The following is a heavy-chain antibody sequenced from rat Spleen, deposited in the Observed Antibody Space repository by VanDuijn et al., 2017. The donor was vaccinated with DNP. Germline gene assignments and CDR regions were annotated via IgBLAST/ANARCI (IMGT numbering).Heavy chain of an antibody. V-gene: IGHV5-19*01. J-gene: IGHJ4*01. CDR1: GFTFSNYG. Sequence: EVQLVETGGGLVQPGRSLKLSCAASGFTFSNYGMHWIRQAPTKGLEWVAASSPSGGTTYYRDSVKGRFTIFRDNAKSTLYLQMDSLRSEETATYYCARHGEVPTRYAMDAWGQGTSVTVSS. CDR3: ARHGEVPTRYAMDA. CDR2: SSPSGGTT. D-gene: IGHD2-1*01.